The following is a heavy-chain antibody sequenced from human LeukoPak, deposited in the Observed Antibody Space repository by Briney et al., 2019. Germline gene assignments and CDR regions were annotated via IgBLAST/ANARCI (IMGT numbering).Heavy chain of an antibody. CDR1: GFTFCIYA. CDR2: ISGSGGST. J-gene: IGHJ4*02. Sequence: PGGSLRLSCAVSGFTFCIYAMSWVREAPGRGLEWVSAISGSGGSTYYADSVTGRFTISRDNSKNTLYLQMNSLRAEDTAVYYCAKHYYDSSGYYYCGQGTLVTASS. V-gene: IGHV3-23*01. CDR3: AKHYYDSSGYYY. D-gene: IGHD3-22*01.